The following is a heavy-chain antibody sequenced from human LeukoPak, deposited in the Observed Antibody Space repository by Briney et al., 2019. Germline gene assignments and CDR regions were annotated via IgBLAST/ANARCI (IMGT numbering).Heavy chain of an antibody. J-gene: IGHJ4*02. CDR3: ATLISGWSLY. CDR1: GFTVNNYW. V-gene: IGHV3-74*01. Sequence: GGSLRLSCAASGFTVNNYWMHWVRQAPGKGLVWVSRINADGSTTSYADSVRGRFTISRDNAKNTLYLQMNSLRAEDTAVYYCATLISGWSLYWGQGTLVTVSS. D-gene: IGHD6-19*01. CDR2: INADGSTT.